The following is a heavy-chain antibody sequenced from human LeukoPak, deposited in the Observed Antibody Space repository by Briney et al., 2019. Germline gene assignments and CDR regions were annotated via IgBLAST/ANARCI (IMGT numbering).Heavy chain of an antibody. CDR3: ARGMTPYYDFWIRLYYFDY. D-gene: IGHD3-3*01. CDR2: MNPNSGNT. Sequence: GASVKVSCKASGYTFTSYDINWVRQATGQGLEWMGWMNPNSGNTGYAQKFQGRVTMTRNTSISTAYMELSSLRSEDTAVYYCARGMTPYYDFWIRLYYFDYWGQGTLVTVSS. J-gene: IGHJ4*02. CDR1: GYTFTSYD. V-gene: IGHV1-8*01.